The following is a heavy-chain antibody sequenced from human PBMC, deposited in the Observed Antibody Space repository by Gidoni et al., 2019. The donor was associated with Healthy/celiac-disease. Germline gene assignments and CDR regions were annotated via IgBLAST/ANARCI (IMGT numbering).Heavy chain of an antibody. CDR3: ASQAKLTIFGVVTYYFDY. CDR2: ST. D-gene: IGHD3-3*01. J-gene: IGHJ4*02. V-gene: IGHV4-39*01. Sequence: STYYNPSLKSRVTISVDTSKNQFSLKLSSVTAADTAVYYCASQAKLTIFGVVTYYFDYWGQGTLVTVSS.